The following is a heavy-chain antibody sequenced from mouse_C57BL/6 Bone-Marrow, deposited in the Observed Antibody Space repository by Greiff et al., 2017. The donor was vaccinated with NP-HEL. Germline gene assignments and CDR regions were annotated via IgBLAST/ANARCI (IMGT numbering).Heavy chain of an antibody. Sequence: VQLKESGGGLVQPGGSLKLSCAASGFTFSDYYMYWVRQTPEKRLEWVAYISNGGGSTYYPDTVKGRFTISRDNAKNTLYLQMSRLKSEDTAMYYCARHRGYYAPFAYWGQGTLVTVSA. V-gene: IGHV5-12*01. CDR2: ISNGGGST. CDR1: GFTFSDYY. J-gene: IGHJ3*01. D-gene: IGHD2-3*01. CDR3: ARHRGYYAPFAY.